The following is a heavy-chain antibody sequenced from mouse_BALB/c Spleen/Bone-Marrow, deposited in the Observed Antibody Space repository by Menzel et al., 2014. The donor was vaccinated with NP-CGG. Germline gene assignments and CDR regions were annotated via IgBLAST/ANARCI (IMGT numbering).Heavy chain of an antibody. CDR3: AVYDYEGFAY. Sequence: VQLQQSGAELVKPGASVKLSCAASGFNIKDTYMHWVKQRPEQGLEWIGRIDPANGNTKYDPKFQGKATITADTSSNTAYLQLSSLTSEDTAVYYCAVYDYEGFAYWGQGTLVTVSA. D-gene: IGHD2-4*01. J-gene: IGHJ3*01. V-gene: IGHV14-3*02. CDR1: GFNIKDTY. CDR2: IDPANGNT.